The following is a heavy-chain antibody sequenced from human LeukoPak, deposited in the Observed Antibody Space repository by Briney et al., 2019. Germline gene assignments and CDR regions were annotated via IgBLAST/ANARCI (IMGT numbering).Heavy chain of an antibody. J-gene: IGHJ4*02. CDR3: AKAAAAPGFDF. CDR2: VSGSGDRM. CDR1: GFTSSSYA. D-gene: IGHD6-13*01. V-gene: IGHV3-23*01. Sequence: GGSPRLSCAASGFTSSSYALNWVRQAPGKGLEWVATVSGSGDRMYHAGSVKGRFTISRDNSKNTIYLQMNSLRAEDTALYYCAKAAAAPGFDFWGQGTLVTVSS.